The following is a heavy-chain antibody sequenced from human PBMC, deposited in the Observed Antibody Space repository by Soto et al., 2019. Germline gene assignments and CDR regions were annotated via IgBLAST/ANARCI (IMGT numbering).Heavy chain of an antibody. D-gene: IGHD1-26*01. CDR3: ARGGSLNWYFEL. CDR1: GFTFSSYW. CDR2: INSDGSST. Sequence: EVQLVESGGGLVQPGGSLRLSCAASGFTFSSYWMHWVRQAPGKGLVWVSRINSDGSSTSYADSVKGRFTISRDNAKNTLYLQINSLRAEDTAVYYCARGGSLNWYFELWGRGTLVTVSS. J-gene: IGHJ2*01. V-gene: IGHV3-74*01.